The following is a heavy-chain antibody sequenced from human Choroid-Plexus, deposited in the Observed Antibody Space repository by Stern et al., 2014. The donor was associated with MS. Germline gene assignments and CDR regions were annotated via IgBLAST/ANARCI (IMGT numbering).Heavy chain of an antibody. Sequence: MQLVESGGGVVQPGRPLRLSCAASGFTFGSCAMHWVRQAPGKGLEWVAGVSYDGSNKYYADSVKGRFTVSRDNSQNTIYMQMSSLRAEDTAVYYCAKDRQYLTYFFDHWGQGSLVTVSS. D-gene: IGHD2-8*01. J-gene: IGHJ5*02. CDR2: VSYDGSNK. V-gene: IGHV3-30*18. CDR3: AKDRQYLTYFFDH. CDR1: GFTFGSCA.